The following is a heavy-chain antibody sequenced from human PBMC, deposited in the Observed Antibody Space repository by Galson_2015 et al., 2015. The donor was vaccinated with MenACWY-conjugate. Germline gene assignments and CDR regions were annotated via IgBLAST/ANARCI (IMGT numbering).Heavy chain of an antibody. Sequence: ETLSLTCTVSGGSISSYYWNWIRQPPGKGLEWIGYIYYSGSTNYNPSLKSRVTISVDTSKNQFSLKLSSVTAADTAVYYCARESSRDGYFDAFDIWGQGTMVTVSS. CDR3: ARESSRDGYFDAFDI. J-gene: IGHJ3*02. D-gene: IGHD5-24*01. V-gene: IGHV4-59*01. CDR1: GGSISSYY. CDR2: IYYSGST.